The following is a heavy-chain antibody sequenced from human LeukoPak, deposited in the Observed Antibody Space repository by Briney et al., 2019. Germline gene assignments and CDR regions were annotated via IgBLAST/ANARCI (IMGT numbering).Heavy chain of an antibody. V-gene: IGHV1-46*01. CDR1: GYTFTSYY. CDR3: ARLKSGYCSSTSCYGQLLNWFDH. J-gene: IGHJ5*02. D-gene: IGHD2-2*01. CDR2: INPSGGST. Sequence: ASVKVSCKASGYTFTSYYMHWVRQAPGQGLEWMGIINPSGGSTSYAQKFQGRVTITADESTSTAYMELSSRRSEDTAVYYCARLKSGYCSSTSCYGQLLNWFDHWGQGTLVTVSS.